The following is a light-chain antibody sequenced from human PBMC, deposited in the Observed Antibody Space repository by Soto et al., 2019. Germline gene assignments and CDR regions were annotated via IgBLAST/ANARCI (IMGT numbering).Light chain of an antibody. CDR1: QDISNY. V-gene: IGKV1-33*01. CDR3: QQYDNLPIT. J-gene: IGKJ5*01. Sequence: DIQMTQSPSSLSASVGDRVNITCQASQDISNYLNWYQQKPGKAPKLLIYDASNLETGVPSRFSGSGSGTDFTFTISSLQPEDIATYYCQQYDNLPITVGQGTRLEI. CDR2: DAS.